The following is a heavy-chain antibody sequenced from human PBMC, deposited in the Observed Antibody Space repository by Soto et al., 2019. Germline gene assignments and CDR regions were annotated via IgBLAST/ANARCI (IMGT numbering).Heavy chain of an antibody. D-gene: IGHD6-13*01. J-gene: IGHJ5*02. Sequence: QVQLVQSGAEVKKPGSSVKVSCKASGGTFSSYAISWVRQAPGQGLEWMGGIIPIFGTANYAQKFQGRVTITADESTSTAYRELSSLRSEDTAVYYCAREGLRQHYNWFDPWGQGTLVTVSS. CDR1: GGTFSSYA. CDR2: IIPIFGTA. CDR3: AREGLRQHYNWFDP. V-gene: IGHV1-69*12.